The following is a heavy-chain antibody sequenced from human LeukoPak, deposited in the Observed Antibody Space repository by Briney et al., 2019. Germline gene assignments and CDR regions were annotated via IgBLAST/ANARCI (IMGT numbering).Heavy chain of an antibody. J-gene: IGHJ4*02. CDR2: ISNDGRSK. D-gene: IGHD6-19*01. Sequence: GRSLSLSGAASGFNFSSDAMHWVRQAPGKGLEWVAVISNDGRSKYFADSVKGRFSISRDNSRNTLYLQMNSLTAEDTAVFYCAKGLAGYSSGWYGIFDYWGQGALVTVSS. CDR3: AKGLAGYSSGWYGIFDY. CDR1: GFNFSSDA. V-gene: IGHV3-30*18.